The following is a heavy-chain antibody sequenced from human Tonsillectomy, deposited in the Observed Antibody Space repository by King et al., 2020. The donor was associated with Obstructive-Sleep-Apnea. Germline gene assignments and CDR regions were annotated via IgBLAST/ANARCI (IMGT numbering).Heavy chain of an antibody. V-gene: IGHV3-11*01. J-gene: IGHJ6*02. Sequence: VQLVESGGHLVKPGGSLRLSCTASGFTFSDYYMSWVRQAPGKGLEWVAHISSSGSNIYYGDSVKGRFTISRDNAKNSLYLQMNGLRAEDTAVYYCARDRDDILTGYYSTSYSYYAMDVWGQGTTVTVSS. CDR3: ARDRDDILTGYYSTSYSYYAMDV. CDR2: ISSSGSNI. CDR1: GFTFSDYY. D-gene: IGHD3-9*01.